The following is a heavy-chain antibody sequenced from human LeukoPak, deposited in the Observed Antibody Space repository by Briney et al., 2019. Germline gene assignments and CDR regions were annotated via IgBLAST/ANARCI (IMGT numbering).Heavy chain of an antibody. V-gene: IGHV3-9*01. Sequence: PGGSLRLSCAASGFTFDDYAMHWVRQAPGKGLEWVSGISWNSGSIGYADSVKGRFTISRDNAKNSLYLQMNSLRAEDTALYYCAKASLGGDFDYWGQGTLVTVS. CDR3: AKASLGGDFDY. CDR2: ISWNSGSI. J-gene: IGHJ4*02. CDR1: GFTFDDYA. D-gene: IGHD3-16*01.